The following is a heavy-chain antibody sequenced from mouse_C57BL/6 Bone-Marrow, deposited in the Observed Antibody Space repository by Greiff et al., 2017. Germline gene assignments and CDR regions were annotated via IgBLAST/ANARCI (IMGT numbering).Heavy chain of an antibody. CDR2: ISYDGSN. CDR3: ARATTVPDY. Sequence: EVQLQESGPGLVKPSQSLSLTCSVTGYSITSGYYWNWIRQFPGNKLEWMGYISYDGSNNYNPSLKNRISITRDTSKNQFFLKLNSVTTEDTATYCCARATTVPDYWGQGTTLTVSS. D-gene: IGHD1-1*01. CDR1: GYSITSGYY. J-gene: IGHJ2*01. V-gene: IGHV3-6*01.